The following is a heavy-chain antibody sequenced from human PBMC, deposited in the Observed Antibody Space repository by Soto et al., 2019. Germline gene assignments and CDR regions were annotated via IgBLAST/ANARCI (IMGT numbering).Heavy chain of an antibody. CDR3: ARDREWGTFDP. V-gene: IGHV4-31*03. D-gene: IGHD3-16*01. CDR2: IYHSGTT. CDR1: GASISSGGHY. J-gene: IGHJ5*02. Sequence: QVQLQESGPGLVKPSETLSLTCTVSGASISSGGHYWSWFRQPPGKGLEWIGYIYHSGTTYYIPSLRSRVTLSVDTSLNQFSRKLNSVTAADTAVYYCARDREWGTFDPWGQGILVTVSS.